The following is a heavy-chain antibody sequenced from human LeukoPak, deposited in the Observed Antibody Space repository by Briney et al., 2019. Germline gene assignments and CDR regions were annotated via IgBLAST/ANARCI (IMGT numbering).Heavy chain of an antibody. CDR2: ISSSSSYI. J-gene: IGHJ6*02. Sequence: GGSLRLSCAASGFTFSSYSMNWVRQAPGKGLEWVSSISSSSSYIYYADSVKGRFTISRDNAKNSLYLQMNSLRAEDTAVYHCARFGSGMDIPVYGMDVWGQGTTVTVSS. V-gene: IGHV3-21*01. D-gene: IGHD3-10*01. CDR3: ARFGSGMDIPVYGMDV. CDR1: GFTFSSYS.